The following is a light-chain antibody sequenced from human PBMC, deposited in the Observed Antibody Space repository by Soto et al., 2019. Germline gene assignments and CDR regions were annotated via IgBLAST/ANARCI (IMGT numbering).Light chain of an antibody. CDR2: GAS. CDR3: HQYGSSP. V-gene: IGKV3-20*01. CDR1: QSVSCNY. Sequence: EIVLTQSPGTMSSSPGERATLSCRPSQSVSCNYLAWYQQKPGQAPRLLIYGASSRATGLPDRFSGSGSGTECSLTIRRLEPEDFAVYYCHQYGSSPFGGGTKGEIK. J-gene: IGKJ4*01.